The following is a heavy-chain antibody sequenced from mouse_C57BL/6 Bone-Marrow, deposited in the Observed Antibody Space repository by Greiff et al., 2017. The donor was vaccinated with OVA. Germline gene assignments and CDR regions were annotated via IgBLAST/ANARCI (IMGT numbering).Heavy chain of an antibody. Sequence: VQLKESGGDLVKPGGSLKLSCAASGFTFSSYGMSWVRQTPDKRLEWVATISSGGSYTYYPDSVKGRFTISRDNAKNTLYLQMSSLKSEDTAMYDCARRRVTTGYYFDYWGQGTTLTVSS. D-gene: IGHD2-2*01. CDR3: ARRRVTTGYYFDY. CDR1: GFTFSSYG. CDR2: ISSGGSYT. V-gene: IGHV5-6*01. J-gene: IGHJ2*01.